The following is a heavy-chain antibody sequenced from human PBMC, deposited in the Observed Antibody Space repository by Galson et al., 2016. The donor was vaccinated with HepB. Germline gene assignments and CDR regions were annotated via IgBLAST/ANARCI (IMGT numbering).Heavy chain of an antibody. J-gene: IGHJ5*02. Sequence: SETLSLTCAVNGGSFSGYYWTWIRQPPGMGLEWIGEINESGNTRYNPSLRSRVIVSFDTAKNQFSLKLSSVTAADAAVYYCARGRRVRGVTTKFNWIDPWGQGTLVTVSS. CDR2: INESGNT. D-gene: IGHD3-10*01. CDR3: ARGRRVRGVTTKFNWIDP. CDR1: GGSFSGYY. V-gene: IGHV4-34*01.